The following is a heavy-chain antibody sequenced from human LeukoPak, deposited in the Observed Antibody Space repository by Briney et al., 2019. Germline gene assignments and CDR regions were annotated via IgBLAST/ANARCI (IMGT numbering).Heavy chain of an antibody. J-gene: IGHJ5*02. CDR3: ARDLSSGWSRVNWFDP. V-gene: IGHV3-21*01. CDR2: ISSSSSYI. CDR1: GFTFSSYS. D-gene: IGHD6-19*01. Sequence: PGGSLTLSCAASGFTFSSYSMNWVRQAPGKGLEWVSSISSSSSYIYYADSVKGRFTISRDNAKNSLYLQMNSLRAEDTAVYYCARDLSSGWSRVNWFDPWGQGTLVTVSS.